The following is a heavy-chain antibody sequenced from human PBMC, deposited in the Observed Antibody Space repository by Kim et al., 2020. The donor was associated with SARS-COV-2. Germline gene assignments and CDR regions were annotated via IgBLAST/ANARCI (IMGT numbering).Heavy chain of an antibody. CDR2: IWYDGSNK. V-gene: IGHV3-33*01. CDR1: GFTFRSYG. J-gene: IGHJ6*02. D-gene: IGHD2-2*02. Sequence: GGSLRLSCAASGFTFRSYGMHWVRQAPGKGLEWVAFIWYDGSNKYYADSVKGRFTISRDNSKNTLYLQMNSLRAEDTAVYYCARHTRDNYGMDVWGQGTTVTVSS. CDR3: ARHTRDNYGMDV.